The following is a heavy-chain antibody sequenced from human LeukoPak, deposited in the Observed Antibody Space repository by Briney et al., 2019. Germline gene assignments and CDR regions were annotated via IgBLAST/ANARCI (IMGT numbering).Heavy chain of an antibody. CDR1: GSTFSRYG. CDR2: IWYDGTNE. V-gene: IGHV3-33*01. D-gene: IGHD5-18*01. Sequence: GGSLRLSCTASGSTFSRYGMHWVRQAPGKGLEWVSVIWYDGTNEQYADSVKGRFTISRDNSKQTLYLQMNSLRDDDTAFYYCARDGHGYGPSYFDTWGQGTLVTVSS. CDR3: ARDGHGYGPSYFDT. J-gene: IGHJ4*02.